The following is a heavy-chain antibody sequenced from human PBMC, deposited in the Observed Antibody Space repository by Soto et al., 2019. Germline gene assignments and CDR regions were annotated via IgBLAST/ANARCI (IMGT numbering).Heavy chain of an antibody. CDR1: GFTFSSYA. J-gene: IGHJ3*02. D-gene: IGHD2-15*01. CDR3: AKTLGYCSGGSCYSDAFDI. V-gene: IGHV3-23*01. Sequence: EVQLLESGGGLVQPGGSLRLSCAASGFTFSSYAMSWVRQAPGKGLEWVSAISGSGGSTYYADSVKGRFTISRDNSKNPLYLQMNSLRAEDTAVYYCAKTLGYCSGGSCYSDAFDIWGQGTMVTVSS. CDR2: ISGSGGST.